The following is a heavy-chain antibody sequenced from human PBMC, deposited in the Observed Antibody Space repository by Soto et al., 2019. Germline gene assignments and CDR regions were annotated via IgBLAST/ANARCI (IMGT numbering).Heavy chain of an antibody. J-gene: IGHJ6*02. Sequence: ETLSLTCTVSGGSISSSSYYWGWIRQPPGKGLEWIGSIYYSGSTYYNPSLKSRVTISVDTSKNQFSLKLSSVTAADTAVYYCARVTYYDFWSGTLGRGYYYGMDVWGQGTTVTVSS. CDR3: ARVTYYDFWSGTLGRGYYYGMDV. D-gene: IGHD3-3*01. CDR1: GGSISSSSYY. CDR2: IYYSGST. V-gene: IGHV4-39*01.